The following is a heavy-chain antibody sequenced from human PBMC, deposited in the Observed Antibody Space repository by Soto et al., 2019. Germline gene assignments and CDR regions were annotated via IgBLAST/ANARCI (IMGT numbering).Heavy chain of an antibody. J-gene: IGHJ4*02. V-gene: IGHV3-23*01. CDR3: AKDRYGDYGGIDY. Sequence: GGSLRLSWAASGFTFSTYAMTWVRQAPGKGLEWVSVITGSGGSTYYADSVKGRFTISRDTSKNTLFLQMNSLRAEDTAVYYCAKDRYGDYGGIDYWGQGTMVTVSS. CDR1: GFTFSTYA. CDR2: ITGSGGST. D-gene: IGHD4-17*01.